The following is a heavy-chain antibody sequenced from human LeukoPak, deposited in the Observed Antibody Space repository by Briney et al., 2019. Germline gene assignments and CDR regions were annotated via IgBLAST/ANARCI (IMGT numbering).Heavy chain of an antibody. V-gene: IGHV3-7*01. J-gene: IGHJ4*02. CDR2: IKQDGSEK. Sequence: PGGSLRLSCAASGFTFSSYWMSWVRQAPGKGLEWVANIKQDGSEKYYVDSVKGRFTISGDNAKNSLYLQMNSLRAEDTAVYYCARDGYGDYFDYWGQGTLVTVSS. CDR1: GFTFSSYW. CDR3: ARDGYGDYFDY. D-gene: IGHD5-18*01.